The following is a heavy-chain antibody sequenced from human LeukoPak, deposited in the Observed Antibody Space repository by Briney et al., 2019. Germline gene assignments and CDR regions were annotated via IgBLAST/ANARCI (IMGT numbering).Heavy chain of an antibody. J-gene: IGHJ3*02. V-gene: IGHV3-74*01. CDR1: GFTFSNYW. D-gene: IGHD6-19*01. Sequence: PGGSLRLSCAASGFTFSNYWMHWVRQAPGKGLVWVSRIKTDGSNTDYAGSVKGRFTISRDNAKNTMYLQMNSLTAEDSAVYYCARGVAGTGPDIWGLGTMVTVSA. CDR2: IKTDGSNT. CDR3: ARGVAGTGPDI.